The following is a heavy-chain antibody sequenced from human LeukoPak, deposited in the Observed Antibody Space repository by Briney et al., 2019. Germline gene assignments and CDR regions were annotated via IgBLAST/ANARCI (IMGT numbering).Heavy chain of an antibody. Sequence: SETLSLTCTVSGGSISSSSYYWGWIRQPPGKGLEWIGSIYYSGSTYYNPSLKSRVTISVDTSKNQFSLKLSSVTAADTAVYYCARYDSSGCIGYWGQGTLVTVSS. D-gene: IGHD3-22*01. CDR2: IYYSGST. V-gene: IGHV4-39*01. CDR1: GGSISSSSYY. J-gene: IGHJ4*02. CDR3: ARYDSSGCIGY.